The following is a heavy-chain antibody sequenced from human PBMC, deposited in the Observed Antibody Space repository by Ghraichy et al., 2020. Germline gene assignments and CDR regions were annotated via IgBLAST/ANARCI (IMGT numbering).Heavy chain of an antibody. Sequence: GGSLRLSCSASGFTFSNFVMNWVRQAPGKGLEWVSTIGGAFDTYYADSVKGRFTIFRDNSKNTLYLQMNSLRAEDTAVNFCAKDQGTVLASDYWGQGTLVTVSS. D-gene: IGHD1/OR15-1a*01. V-gene: IGHV3-23*01. CDR2: IGGAFDT. CDR1: GFTFSNFV. J-gene: IGHJ4*02. CDR3: AKDQGTVLASDY.